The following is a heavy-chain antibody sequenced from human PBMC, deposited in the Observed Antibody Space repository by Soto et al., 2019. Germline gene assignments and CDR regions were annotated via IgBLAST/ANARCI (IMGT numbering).Heavy chain of an antibody. CDR1: GDSVSSNNAA. J-gene: IGHJ6*03. V-gene: IGHV6-1*01. D-gene: IGHD2-2*02. Sequence: QVQLQQSGPGLVKPSQTLSLTCAISGDSVSSNNAAWNWVRQSPSRGLEWLGRTYYGSKWYDDYAVSVKSRIMIKPDTSKNQFSLHLSSVTPEDTAVYYCARAPGYCTSTSCYSYYMDVWGKGTTVTVSS. CDR3: ARAPGYCTSTSCYSYYMDV. CDR2: TYYGSKWYD.